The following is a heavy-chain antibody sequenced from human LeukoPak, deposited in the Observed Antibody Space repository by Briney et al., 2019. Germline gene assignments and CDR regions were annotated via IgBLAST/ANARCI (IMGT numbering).Heavy chain of an antibody. CDR3: ASRYSSSWAYFDY. CDR1: GGTFSSYA. CDR2: IIPILGIA. D-gene: IGHD6-13*01. Sequence: APVKVSCKASGGTFSSYAISWVRRAPGQGLEWMGRIIPILGIANYAQKFQGRVTITADKSTSTAYMELSSLRSEDTAVYYCASRYSSSWAYFDYWGQGTLVTVSS. V-gene: IGHV1-69*04. J-gene: IGHJ4*02.